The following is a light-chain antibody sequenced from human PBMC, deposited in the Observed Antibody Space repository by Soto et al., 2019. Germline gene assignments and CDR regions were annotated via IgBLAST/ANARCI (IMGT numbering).Light chain of an antibody. V-gene: IGKV1-39*01. CDR1: QSISNF. Sequence: IQMTQSPSSLSASVGDRVTITCRTSQSISNFLNWYQQQPGKAPKLLIYGAFSLQSGVPSRFSGSGSGTDFTLTISSLQPEDFATYYCQQSYSAPQVTFGGGTKVDIK. CDR3: QQSYSAPQVT. CDR2: GAF. J-gene: IGKJ4*01.